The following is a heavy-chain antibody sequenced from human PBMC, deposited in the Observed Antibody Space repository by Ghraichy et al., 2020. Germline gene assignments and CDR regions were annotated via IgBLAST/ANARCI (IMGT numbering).Heavy chain of an antibody. V-gene: IGHV4-39*01. J-gene: IGHJ3*02. CDR1: GGSISSSSYY. Sequence: SQTLSLTCTVSGGSISSSSYYWGWIRQPPGKGLEWIGSIYYTGRTSYKPSVKSRVSISIDTSNNQFSLRLSSVTAADTAMYYCARIGYCSGGRCYSVNGFDIWGQGTMVTVSS. CDR3: ARIGYCSGGRCYSVNGFDI. D-gene: IGHD2-15*01. CDR2: IYYTGRT.